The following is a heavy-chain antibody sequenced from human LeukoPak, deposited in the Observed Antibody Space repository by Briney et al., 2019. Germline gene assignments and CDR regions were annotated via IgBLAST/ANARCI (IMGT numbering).Heavy chain of an antibody. CDR1: RFTFSSYG. V-gene: IGHV3-30*18. CDR3: AKVKGEVIGAFDI. J-gene: IGHJ3*02. D-gene: IGHD3-16*01. CDR2: ISYDGNNR. Sequence: GGSLRLSCAASRFTFSSYGMHWVRQAPGKGLEWVAVISYDGNNRYYADSVKGRFTISRYNSKNTLYLQMNSLRAEDTAVYYCAKVKGEVIGAFDIWGQGTMVTVSS.